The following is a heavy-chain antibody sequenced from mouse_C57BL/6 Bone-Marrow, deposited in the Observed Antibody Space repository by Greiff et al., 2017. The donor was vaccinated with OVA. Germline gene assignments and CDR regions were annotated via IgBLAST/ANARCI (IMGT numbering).Heavy chain of an antibody. CDR3: TRESGYYGSSPLDYFDY. CDR2: IDPETGGT. V-gene: IGHV1-15*01. Sequence: QVQLKESGAELVRPGASVTLSCKASGYTFTDYEMHWVKQTPVHGLEWIGAIDPETGGTAYNQKFKGKAILTADKSSSTAYMELRSLTSEDSAVYYCTRESGYYGSSPLDYFDYWGQGTTLTVSS. J-gene: IGHJ2*01. CDR1: GYTFTDYE. D-gene: IGHD1-1*01.